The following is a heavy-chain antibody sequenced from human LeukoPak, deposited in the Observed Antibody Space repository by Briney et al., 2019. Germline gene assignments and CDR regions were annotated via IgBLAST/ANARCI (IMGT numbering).Heavy chain of an antibody. V-gene: IGHV1-18*04. Sequence: ASVKVSCKASGYTFTGYYMHWVRQAPGQGLEWMGWISAYNGNTNYAQKLQGRVTMTTDTSTSTAYMELRSLRSDDTAVYYCARVGYNWNYGAADHYYYYYMDVWGKGTTVTVSS. J-gene: IGHJ6*03. CDR1: GYTFTGYY. D-gene: IGHD1-7*01. CDR3: ARVGYNWNYGAADHYYYYYMDV. CDR2: ISAYNGNT.